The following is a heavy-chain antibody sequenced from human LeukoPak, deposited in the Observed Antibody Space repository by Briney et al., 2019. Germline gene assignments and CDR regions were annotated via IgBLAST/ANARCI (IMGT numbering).Heavy chain of an antibody. CDR2: INPNSGGT. Sequence: ASVKVSCKASGYTFTGYYMHWVRQAPGQGLEWMGWINPNSGGTNYAQKFQGRVTMTRDTSISTAYMELSRLRSDDTAVYYCARVYSSSWYPYYYYMDVWGKGTTVTVSS. CDR1: GYTFTGYY. CDR3: ARVYSSSWYPYYYYMDV. D-gene: IGHD6-13*01. J-gene: IGHJ6*03. V-gene: IGHV1-2*02.